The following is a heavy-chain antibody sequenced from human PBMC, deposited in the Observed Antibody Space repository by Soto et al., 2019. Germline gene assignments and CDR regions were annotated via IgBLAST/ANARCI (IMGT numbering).Heavy chain of an antibody. CDR2: IWYDGSNK. CDR3: ARIPQWLVRTGRVIDY. D-gene: IGHD6-19*01. J-gene: IGHJ4*02. CDR1: GFTFSSYG. Sequence: GGSLRLSCAASGFTFSSYGMHWVRQAPGKGLEWVAVIWYDGSNKYYADSVKGRFTISRDNSKNTLYLQMNSLRAEDTAVYYCARIPQWLVRTGRVIDYWGQGTLVTVSS. V-gene: IGHV3-33*01.